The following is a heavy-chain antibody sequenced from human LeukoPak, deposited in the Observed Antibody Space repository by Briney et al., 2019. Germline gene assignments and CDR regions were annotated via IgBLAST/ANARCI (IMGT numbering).Heavy chain of an antibody. CDR3: AEGPWAATWRIGYYFDY. Sequence: PGGSLRLSCAASGFTFSSYAMSWVRQAPGKGLEWVSAISGSGGSTYYADSVKGRFTISRDNSKNTLYLQMNSLRAEDTAVYYCAEGPWAATWRIGYYFDYWGQGTLVTVSS. J-gene: IGHJ4*02. D-gene: IGHD1-26*01. V-gene: IGHV3-23*01. CDR1: GFTFSSYA. CDR2: ISGSGGST.